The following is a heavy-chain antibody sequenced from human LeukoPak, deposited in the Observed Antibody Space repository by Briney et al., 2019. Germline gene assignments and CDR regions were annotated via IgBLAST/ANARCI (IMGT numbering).Heavy chain of an antibody. Sequence: PGGSLRLSCAASGFTFSSYWMSWVRQAPGKWLDWVANIKQDGSEKYYVDSVKGRFTISRDNAKNSLYLQMNSLRAEDTAVYYFARDRGSSGWYLLFDPWGQGTLVTVSS. V-gene: IGHV3-7*01. J-gene: IGHJ5*02. CDR2: IKQDGSEK. CDR1: GFTFSSYW. D-gene: IGHD6-19*01. CDR3: ARDRGSSGWYLLFDP.